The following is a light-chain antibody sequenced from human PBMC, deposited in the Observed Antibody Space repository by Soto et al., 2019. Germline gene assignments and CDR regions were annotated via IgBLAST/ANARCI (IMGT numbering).Light chain of an antibody. V-gene: IGKV3-20*01. CDR1: QTFSNSF. J-gene: IGKJ5*01. CDR2: GAS. CDR3: QQCGSSST. Sequence: IGLTQSPGTLSLSPGERATLSCRAIQTFSNSFLSCFQQIPGQAPRLLIYGASMRATGIPDRFSGSGSGTDFTLTISRLEPEDFAVYYCQQCGSSSTFGQGTRLEIK.